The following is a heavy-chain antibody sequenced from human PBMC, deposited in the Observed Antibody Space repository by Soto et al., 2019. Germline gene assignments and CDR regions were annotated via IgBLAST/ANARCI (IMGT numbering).Heavy chain of an antibody. CDR2: INAGNGNT. V-gene: IGHV1-3*01. J-gene: IGHJ4*02. CDR3: ATTCADY. Sequence: QVQVVQSGAEVKEPGASVKVSCKTSGYIFTNYAIHWVRQAPGQGPGWMGWINAGNGNTKYSLKYQGRVAITRDTSARTTYTEVGSLSCEDTAVYYCATTCADYWGPGTLVTVSS. CDR1: GYIFTNYA.